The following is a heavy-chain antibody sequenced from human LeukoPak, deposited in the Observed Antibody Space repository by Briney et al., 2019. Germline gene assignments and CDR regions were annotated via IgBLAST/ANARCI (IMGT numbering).Heavy chain of an antibody. D-gene: IGHD3-22*01. V-gene: IGHV3-21*01. CDR2: ISSSSSYI. CDR1: GFTFSSYS. Sequence: GGSLRLSCAASGFTFSSYSMNWVRQAPGKGLEWVSSISSSSSYIYYADSVKGRFTISRDNAKNSLYLQMNSLRAEDTAVYYCAREGYDSSGYYPGTLVYWGQGTLVTVS. CDR3: AREGYDSSGYYPGTLVY. J-gene: IGHJ4*02.